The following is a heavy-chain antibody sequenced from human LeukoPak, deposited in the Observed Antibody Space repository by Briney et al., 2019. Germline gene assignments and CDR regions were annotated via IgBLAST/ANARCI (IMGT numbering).Heavy chain of an antibody. V-gene: IGHV3-48*01. CDR2: ITGSSSTI. J-gene: IGHJ4*02. Sequence: GGSLRLSCAASGFTFSSYGMNWVRQAAGKGLEWVSYITGSSSTINYADSVKGRFTISRDKAKNSLYLQMNSLRAEDTAVYYCASNSGYSSGWSWGQGTLVTVSS. D-gene: IGHD6-19*01. CDR1: GFTFSSYG. CDR3: ASNSGYSSGWS.